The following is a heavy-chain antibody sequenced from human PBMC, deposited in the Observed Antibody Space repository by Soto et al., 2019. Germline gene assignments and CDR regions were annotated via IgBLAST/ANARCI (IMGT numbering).Heavy chain of an antibody. CDR2: IYHSGAT. Sequence: QVQLQESGPGLVKPSGTLSLTCAVSGDSITSSNWWSWVRQAPGKGLEWIGEIYHSGATTYNPSRKSRATISVDPSNNHVSLKMTSVTAADTAVYFCARDLGTGTDYWGRGTLVTVAS. CDR3: ARDLGTGTDY. J-gene: IGHJ4*02. CDR1: GDSITSSNW. V-gene: IGHV4-4*02.